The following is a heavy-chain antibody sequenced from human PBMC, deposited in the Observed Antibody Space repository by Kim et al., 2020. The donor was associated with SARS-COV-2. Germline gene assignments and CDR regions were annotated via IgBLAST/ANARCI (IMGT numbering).Heavy chain of an antibody. J-gene: IGHJ4*02. CDR2: IRSKRYGETT. D-gene: IGHD3-22*01. CDR3: TSGPYYYDSAAYYHDY. V-gene: IGHV3-49*03. CDR1: GLNFGDYA. Sequence: GGSLRLSCTTSGLNFGDYAMSWFRQAPGKGLEWVAFIRSKRYGETTEYAASVKGRFTISRDDSKRIAYLQMNGLKTEDTAVYYCTSGPYYYDSAAYYHDYWGQGTLVIVSS.